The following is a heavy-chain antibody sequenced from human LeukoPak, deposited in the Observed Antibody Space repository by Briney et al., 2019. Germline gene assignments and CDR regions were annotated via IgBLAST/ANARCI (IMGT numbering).Heavy chain of an antibody. D-gene: IGHD6-13*01. J-gene: IGHJ4*02. CDR2: ISSSSSTI. Sequence: GGSLRLSCAASGFTFSSYSMNWVRQAPGKGLEWVSYISSSSSTIYYADSVKGRFTISRDNAKNSLYLQMNSLRDEDTAVYYCASWYWGRIAAAGPLGSKRYYFDYWGQGTLVTFSS. CDR3: ASWYWGRIAAAGPLGSKRYYFDY. CDR1: GFTFSSYS. V-gene: IGHV3-48*02.